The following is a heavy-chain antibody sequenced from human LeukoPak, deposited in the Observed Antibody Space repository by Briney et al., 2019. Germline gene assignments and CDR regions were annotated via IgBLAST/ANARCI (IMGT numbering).Heavy chain of an antibody. D-gene: IGHD3-10*01. Sequence: KPSPTLSPTCAVYGASFSAYYWSWIRPPPGKGLEWIGEINHSGTTNYNPSLKGPVTLSVDTSKNQFSLKLSSVTAADTAVYYCARHKSKGYYYGSGSYYPNPHYFDYWGQGTLVTVSS. CDR1: GASFSAYY. V-gene: IGHV4-34*01. J-gene: IGHJ4*02. CDR3: ARHKSKGYYYGSGSYYPNPHYFDY. CDR2: INHSGTT.